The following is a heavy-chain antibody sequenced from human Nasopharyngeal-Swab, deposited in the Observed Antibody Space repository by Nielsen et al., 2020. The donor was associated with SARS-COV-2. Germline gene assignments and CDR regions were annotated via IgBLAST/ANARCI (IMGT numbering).Heavy chain of an antibody. J-gene: IGHJ6*02. V-gene: IGHV1-18*01. CDR3: ARDSDHEDIGPSYYYYYGMDV. CDR1: GYTFTSYG. D-gene: IGHD2-15*01. Sequence: ASVKVSCKASGYTFTSYGISWVRQAPGQGLEWMGWISAYNGNTNYAQKLQGRVTMTTDTSTSTAYMELRSLRSDDTAVYYCARDSDHEDIGPSYYYYYGMDVWGQGSTVTVSS. CDR2: ISAYNGNT.